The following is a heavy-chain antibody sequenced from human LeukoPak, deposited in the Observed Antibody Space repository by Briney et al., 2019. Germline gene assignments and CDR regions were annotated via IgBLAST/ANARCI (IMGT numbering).Heavy chain of an antibody. CDR3: ARHPYDTSGSYYCDY. V-gene: IGHV4-39*01. CDR1: GGSISGSSYY. D-gene: IGHD3-22*01. CDR2: IYYSGST. Sequence: PSETLSLTCTVSGGSISGSSYYWGWIRHPPGKGLEWIGSIYYSGSTYYNPSLKSRVTISVDTSNNQFSLKVTSVTAADTAVYYCARHPYDTSGSYYCDYWGQGTLVPVSS. J-gene: IGHJ4*02.